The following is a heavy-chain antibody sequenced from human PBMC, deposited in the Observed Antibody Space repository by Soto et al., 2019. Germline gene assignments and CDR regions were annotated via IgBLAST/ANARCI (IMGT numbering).Heavy chain of an antibody. J-gene: IGHJ4*02. Sequence: LSLTCTVSGSSISSYYWSWIRQPPGKGLEWIGYIYYSGSTNYNPSLKSRVTISVDTSKNQFSLKLSSVTAADTAVYYCARDARTGINVRVFDYWGQGTLVTVSS. CDR3: ARDARTGINVRVFDY. CDR1: GSSISSYY. V-gene: IGHV4-59*01. D-gene: IGHD1-1*01. CDR2: IYYSGST.